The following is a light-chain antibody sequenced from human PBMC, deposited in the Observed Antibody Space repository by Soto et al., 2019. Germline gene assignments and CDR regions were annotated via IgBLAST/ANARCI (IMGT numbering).Light chain of an antibody. Sequence: IGLTQSPGTLSLSPGKRATLSCRASQRFXNFFVWYQQKPGQAPRVLXANTSNRATGSPARLSGSGSGTDFTLTINNLDPEDFAVYYCQQRSNGPSTFGQGTRLEIK. J-gene: IGKJ5*01. V-gene: IGKV3-11*01. CDR1: QRFXNF. CDR2: NTS. CDR3: QQRSNGPST.